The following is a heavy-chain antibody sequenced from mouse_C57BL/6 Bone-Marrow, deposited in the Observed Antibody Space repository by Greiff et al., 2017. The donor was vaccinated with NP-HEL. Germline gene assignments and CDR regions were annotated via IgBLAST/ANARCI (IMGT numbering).Heavy chain of an antibody. J-gene: IGHJ2*01. D-gene: IGHD1-1*01. CDR2: IDPEDGET. CDR3: ASYDGRSYEIDY. CDR1: GFNIKDYY. Sequence: EVMLVESGAELVKPGASVKLSCTASGFNIKDYYMHWVKQRTEQGLEWIGRIDPEDGETKYAPKFKGKATITADTSSNTAYLQLSSLTSEDTAVYYCASYDGRSYEIDYWGQGTTLTVSS. V-gene: IGHV14-2*01.